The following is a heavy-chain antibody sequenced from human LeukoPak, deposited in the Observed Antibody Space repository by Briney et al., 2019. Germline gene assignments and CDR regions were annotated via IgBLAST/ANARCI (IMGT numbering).Heavy chain of an antibody. CDR2: ICHSGST. Sequence: SETLSLTCTVSGYSISSGYCWGWVRQPPGKGLEWIGSICHSGSTYYNPSLKSRVAISVDTSKNQFSLKLSSVTAADTAVYYCARVSVVVGNAFDIWGQGTMVTVSS. CDR1: GYSISSGYC. CDR3: ARVSVVVGNAFDI. D-gene: IGHD2-15*01. V-gene: IGHV4-38-2*02. J-gene: IGHJ3*02.